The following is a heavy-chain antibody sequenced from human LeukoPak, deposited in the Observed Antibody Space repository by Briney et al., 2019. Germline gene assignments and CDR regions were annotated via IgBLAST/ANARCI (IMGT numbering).Heavy chain of an antibody. J-gene: IGHJ3*02. CDR3: ARGSSELLYFAAFDI. CDR2: ISAYNGNT. D-gene: IGHD2-2*02. Sequence: ASVKVSCKASGYTFTSYGISWVRQAAGQGVEGMGWISAYNGNTNYAQKLQGRVTMTTDTSTSTAYMELRSLRSDDTAVYYCARGSSELLYFAAFDIWGQGTMVTVSS. CDR1: GYTFTSYG. V-gene: IGHV1-18*01.